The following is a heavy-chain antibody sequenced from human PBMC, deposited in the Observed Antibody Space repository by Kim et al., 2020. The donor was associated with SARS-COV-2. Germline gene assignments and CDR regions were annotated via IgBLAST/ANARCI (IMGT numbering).Heavy chain of an antibody. J-gene: IGHJ4*02. CDR1: GFSFSSYW. V-gene: IGHV3-7*03. Sequence: GGSLRLSCAASGFSFSSYWMSWVRQAPGKGLEWVANIKQDGSEKNYVDSVKGRFTISRDNGKNSLYLQMNSLRAEDTAVYYCASHGDFDHCGQGTLVTVSS. CDR2: IKQDGSEK. CDR3: ASHGDFDH. D-gene: IGHD7-27*01.